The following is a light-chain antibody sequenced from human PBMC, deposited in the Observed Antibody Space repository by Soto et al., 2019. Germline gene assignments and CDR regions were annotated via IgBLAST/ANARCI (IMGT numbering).Light chain of an antibody. CDR3: LQYRSSLPT. CDR2: GSS. Sequence: EIVLTHSPGTLSLSPGERATLSCRTTQSVSSSYLAWYQQKPGQPPRLVMYGSSSRANGIPDRFIGNVSGTEFTLTMNRLVHEVFSVYYCLQYRSSLPTFGGGTKVEIK. CDR1: QSVSSSY. J-gene: IGKJ4*01. V-gene: IGKV3-20*01.